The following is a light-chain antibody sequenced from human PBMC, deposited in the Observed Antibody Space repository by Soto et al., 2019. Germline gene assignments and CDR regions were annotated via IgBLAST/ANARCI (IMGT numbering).Light chain of an antibody. Sequence: QSVLTQPASVSGSPGQSITISCTGTSIDVGSYNLVSWYQQHPGKAPKLMIYEVSKRPSGVSNRFSGSKPGNTASLTISGLQAEDEADYYCCSYAGSRDVFGTGTKVTVL. V-gene: IGLV2-23*02. CDR2: EVS. CDR1: SIDVGSYNL. CDR3: CSYAGSRDV. J-gene: IGLJ1*01.